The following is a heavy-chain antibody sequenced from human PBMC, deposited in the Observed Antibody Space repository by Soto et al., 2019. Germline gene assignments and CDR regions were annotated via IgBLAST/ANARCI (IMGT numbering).Heavy chain of an antibody. CDR1: GFTFKNFA. V-gene: IGHV3-23*01. Sequence: EGQLLESGGGLVQPGGSLRLSCVASGFTFKNFAMTWVRQAPGKGMEWVSAIGGSGSSANYADSVKGRFTVSRDDSKSTLYLQMSGLRVDDMALYYCAKDAVAYNGEWDWFDLWGQGTLVTVSS. J-gene: IGHJ5*02. D-gene: IGHD3-10*01. CDR2: IGGSGSSA. CDR3: AKDAVAYNGEWDWFDL.